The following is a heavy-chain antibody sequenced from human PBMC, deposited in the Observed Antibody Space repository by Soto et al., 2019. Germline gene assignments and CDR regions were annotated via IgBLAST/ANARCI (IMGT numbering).Heavy chain of an antibody. CDR1: GASISGFY. Sequence: SETLSLTCTVSGASISGFYWSWIRKSAGKGLEWIGRIYAAGTTDYNPSLKSRVMMSVDTSKKQFSLKLRSVTAAVTAVYYCVRDGTKTLRDWFDPWGQGISVTVSS. D-gene: IGHD1-1*01. CDR2: IYAAGTT. J-gene: IGHJ5*02. CDR3: VRDGTKTLRDWFDP. V-gene: IGHV4-4*07.